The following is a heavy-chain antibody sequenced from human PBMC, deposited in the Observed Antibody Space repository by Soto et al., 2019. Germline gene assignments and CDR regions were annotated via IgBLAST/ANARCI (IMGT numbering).Heavy chain of an antibody. CDR3: ARSSVTTHKRYYYYYYIDV. CDR1: GFTFDDYG. D-gene: IGHD4-4*01. CDR2: INWNGGST. V-gene: IGHV3-20*01. Sequence: EVQLVESGGGVVRPGGSLRLSCAASGFTFDDYGMSWVRQAPGKGLEWVSGINWNGGSTGYADSVKGRFTISRDNAKNSLYLQMNSLRAEDTALYHCARSSVTTHKRYYYYYYIDVWGKGTTVTVSS. J-gene: IGHJ6*03.